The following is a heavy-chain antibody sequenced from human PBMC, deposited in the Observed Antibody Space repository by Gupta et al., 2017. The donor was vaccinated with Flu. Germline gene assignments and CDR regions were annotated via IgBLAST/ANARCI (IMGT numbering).Heavy chain of an antibody. J-gene: IGHJ6*02. V-gene: IGHV4-59*01. CDR1: GGPTSSYY. Sequence: QVQLQESGPGLVKPSETLSLTCTVSGGPTSSYYWSWLREPPGKGPGWIGYIYYSGSTNYNPSLKSRVTISVDTSKNQFSLKLSSVTAADTAVYYCARGGLAYCGGDCYGDYYYYYGMDVWGQGTTVTVSS. CDR3: ARGGLAYCGGDCYGDYYYYYGMDV. CDR2: IYYSGST. D-gene: IGHD2-21*02.